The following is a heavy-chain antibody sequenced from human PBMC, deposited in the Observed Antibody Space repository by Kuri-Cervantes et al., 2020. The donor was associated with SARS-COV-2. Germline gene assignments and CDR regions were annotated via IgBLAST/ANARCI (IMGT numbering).Heavy chain of an antibody. Sequence: GSLRLSCTVSGGSISSSSYYWSWIRQPPGKGLEWIGELNHDGSTNYNPSLKSRITISGDASKNQFSLKVTSVTAADTAAYYCARAEYQPGSTTPFDYWGQGTLVTVSS. V-gene: IGHV4-39*07. CDR3: ARAEYQPGSTTPFDY. D-gene: IGHD1-26*01. CDR1: GGSISSSSYY. CDR2: LNHDGST. J-gene: IGHJ4*02.